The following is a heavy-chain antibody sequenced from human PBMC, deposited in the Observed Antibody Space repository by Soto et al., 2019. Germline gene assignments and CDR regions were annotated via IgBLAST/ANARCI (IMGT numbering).Heavy chain of an antibody. CDR3: AKGGRQWLVTSDFNY. J-gene: IGHJ4*02. V-gene: IGHV3-30*18. Sequence: VQLVESGGGVVQPGRSLRLSCAASGFTFSDYAMHWVRQAPGKGLEWVAVVSHDGRNTHYADSVKGRFTISRYSSKNTGALEMTSLRAADAAVYYCAKGGRQWLVTSDFNYWGQGALVTVSS. CDR2: VSHDGRNT. D-gene: IGHD6-19*01. CDR1: GFTFSDYA.